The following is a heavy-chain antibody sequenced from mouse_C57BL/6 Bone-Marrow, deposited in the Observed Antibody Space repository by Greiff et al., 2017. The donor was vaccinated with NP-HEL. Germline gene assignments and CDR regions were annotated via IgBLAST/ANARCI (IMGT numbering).Heavy chain of an antibody. Sequence: EVKVVESEGGLVQPGSSMKLSCTASGFTFSDYYMAWVRQVPEKGLEWVANINYDGSSTYYLDSLKSRFIISRDNAKNILYLQMSSLKSEDTATYYCAREIVTPYAMDYWGQGTSVTVSS. D-gene: IGHD2-5*01. CDR3: AREIVTPYAMDY. V-gene: IGHV5-16*01. CDR1: GFTFSDYY. CDR2: INYDGSST. J-gene: IGHJ4*01.